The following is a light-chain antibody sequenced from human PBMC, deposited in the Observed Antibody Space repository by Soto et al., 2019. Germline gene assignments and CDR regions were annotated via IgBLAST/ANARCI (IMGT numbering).Light chain of an antibody. CDR1: QGISSY. V-gene: IGKV1-9*01. CDR2: AAS. J-gene: IGKJ4*01. Sequence: DIQLTQSPSFLSASVGDRVTITCRASQGISSYLAWYQQKPGKAPKLLMYAASTLQSGVPSRFSGSESGTEFTLTISILQPEDFATYYCQQLNSYPFTFGGGTKVEIK. CDR3: QQLNSYPFT.